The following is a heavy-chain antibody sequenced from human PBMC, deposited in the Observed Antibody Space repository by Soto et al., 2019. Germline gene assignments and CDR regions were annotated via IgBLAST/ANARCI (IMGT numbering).Heavy chain of an antibody. V-gene: IGHV3-23*01. CDR1: GFTFNSYA. CDR3: AKDRHYGSGTYSDSYLAY. CDR2: ISGSGGTT. Sequence: EVQLLESGGGLVQPGGSLRLSCGGSGFTFNSYAMTWVRQAPGKGLEWVSAISGSGGTTYYANSVKGRFTISRDQSKDTLYLQRNSLRAEATAIYYCAKDRHYGSGTYSDSYLAYWGQGTLVTVSS. J-gene: IGHJ4*02. D-gene: IGHD3-10*01.